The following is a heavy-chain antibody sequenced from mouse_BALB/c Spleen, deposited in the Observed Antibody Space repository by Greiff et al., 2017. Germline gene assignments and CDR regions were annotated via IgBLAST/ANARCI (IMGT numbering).Heavy chain of an antibody. Sequence: VQLQQSGAELVRPGTSVKVSCKASGYAFTNYLIEWVKQRPGQGLEWIGVINPGSGGTNYNEKFKGKAPLTADKSSSTAYMQLSSLTSDDSAVYFCARDDGYPAWFAYWGQGTLVTVSA. CDR2: INPGSGGT. CDR3: ARDDGYPAWFAY. CDR1: GYAFTNYL. J-gene: IGHJ3*01. V-gene: IGHV1-54*03. D-gene: IGHD2-3*01.